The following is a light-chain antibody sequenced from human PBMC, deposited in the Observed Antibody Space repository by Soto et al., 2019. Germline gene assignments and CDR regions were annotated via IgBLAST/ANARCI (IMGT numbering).Light chain of an antibody. Sequence: QSALTQPPSASGSPGQSVTISCTGTSSDVGAYDYVSWYQQHPGKAPKLLIYEVDHRPSGVPDRFSGSKSANTASLTVPGLQPEGEADYYCSSYTGTDNLLYVFGTGTKVTVL. CDR1: SSDVGAYDY. CDR3: SSYTGTDNLLYV. J-gene: IGLJ1*01. V-gene: IGLV2-8*01. CDR2: EVD.